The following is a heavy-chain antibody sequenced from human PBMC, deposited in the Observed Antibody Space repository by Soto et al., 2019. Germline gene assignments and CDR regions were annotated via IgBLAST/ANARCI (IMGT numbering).Heavy chain of an antibody. CDR1: GYSFTSYW. D-gene: IGHD6-13*01. Sequence: GESLKISCKGSGYSFTSYWISWVRQMPGKGLEWMGRIDPSDSYTNYSPSFQGHVTISADKSISTAYLQWSSLKASDTAMYYCARLGIAAAGDYYYYGMDVWGQGTTVTVYS. J-gene: IGHJ6*02. CDR3: ARLGIAAAGDYYYYGMDV. CDR2: IDPSDSYT. V-gene: IGHV5-10-1*01.